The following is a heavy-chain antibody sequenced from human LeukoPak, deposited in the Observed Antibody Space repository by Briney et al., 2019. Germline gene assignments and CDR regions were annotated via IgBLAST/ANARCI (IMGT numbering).Heavy chain of an antibody. V-gene: IGHV3-23*01. CDR1: GFTVSSNY. CDR3: AKDGVPYCGGDCTRQHYYYMDV. Sequence: QPGGSLGLSCAASGFTVSSNYMNWVRQAPGKGLEWVSSFSVSGDRAYYADSVKGRFTISRDKSKNTLFLQMSTLRVEDTAVYYCAKDGVPYCGGDCTRQHYYYMDVWGKGTTVTVSS. J-gene: IGHJ6*03. CDR2: FSVSGDRA. D-gene: IGHD2-21*02.